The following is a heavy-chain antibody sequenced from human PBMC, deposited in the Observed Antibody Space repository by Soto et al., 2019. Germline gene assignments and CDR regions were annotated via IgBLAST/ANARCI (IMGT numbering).Heavy chain of an antibody. Sequence: SETLSLTCAVYGGSFSGYYWSWIRQPPGKGLEWIGEINHSGSTNYNPSLKSRVTISVDTSKNQFSLKLSSVTAADTAVYYCASGGGYYDFWSGYYLRGMDVWGQGTTVT. D-gene: IGHD3-3*01. CDR3: ASGGGYYDFWSGYYLRGMDV. V-gene: IGHV4-34*01. CDR1: GGSFSGYY. J-gene: IGHJ6*02. CDR2: INHSGST.